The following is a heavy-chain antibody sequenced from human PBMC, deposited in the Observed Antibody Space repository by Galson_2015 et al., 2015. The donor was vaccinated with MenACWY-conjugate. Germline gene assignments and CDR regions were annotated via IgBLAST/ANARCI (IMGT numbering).Heavy chain of an antibody. J-gene: IGHJ4*02. CDR3: AKTRGASFYFDS. CDR1: AVSEFTFRNYW. Sequence: SLRLSCAVSAVSEFTFRNYWMHWVRQVPGKGLVWLSRINPGGSSTTYADSVKDRFTISRDNAKNTLYLQMNSLRPEDTAVFYCAKTRGASFYFDSWGQGTLVTVSS. CDR2: INPGGSST. D-gene: IGHD1-26*01. V-gene: IGHV3-74*01.